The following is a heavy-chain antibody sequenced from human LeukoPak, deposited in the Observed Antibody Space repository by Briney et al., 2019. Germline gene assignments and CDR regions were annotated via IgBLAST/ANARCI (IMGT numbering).Heavy chain of an antibody. D-gene: IGHD1-7*01. J-gene: IGHJ6*03. CDR3: ARVKYNWNYPLDYYYMDV. CDR1: GGSISSYY. CDR2: IYYSGST. V-gene: IGHV4-59*01. Sequence: PSETPSLTCTVSGGSISSYYWSWIRQPPGKGLEWIGYIYYSGSTNYNPSLKSRVTISVDTSKNQFSLKLSSVTAADTAVYYCARVKYNWNYPLDYYYMDVWGKGTTVTVSS.